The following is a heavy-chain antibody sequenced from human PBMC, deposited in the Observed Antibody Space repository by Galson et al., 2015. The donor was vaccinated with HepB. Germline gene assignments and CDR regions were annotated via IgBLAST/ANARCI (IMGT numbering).Heavy chain of an antibody. CDR3: ARSFPYSDYIDY. V-gene: IGHV4-59*01. Sequence: SETLSLTCTVSGDSISNSHWSWFRQPPGKGLEWVGYFYYTGSSNYNPSLQNRVTMSMDTSTNQFSLNLTSVTAADTAAYFCARSFPYSDYIDYWGQGILVTVS. CDR1: GDSISNSH. J-gene: IGHJ4*02. CDR2: FYYTGSS. D-gene: IGHD4-11*01.